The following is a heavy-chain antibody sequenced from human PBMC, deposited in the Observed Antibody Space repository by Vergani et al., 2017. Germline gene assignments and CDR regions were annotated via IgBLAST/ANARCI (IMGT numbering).Heavy chain of an antibody. CDR2: ISGSGGST. CDR1: GFTFSSYA. J-gene: IGHJ4*02. D-gene: IGHD3-10*01. V-gene: IGHV3-23*01. CDR3: AKGRKPGHMVRGVIGAFDY. Sequence: EVQLLESGGGLVQPGGSLRLSCAASGFTFSSYAMSWVRQAPGKGLEWVSAISGSGGSTYYADSVKGRFTISRDNSKNTLYLQMNSLRAEDTAVYYCAKGRKPGHMVRGVIGAFDYWGQGTLVTVSS.